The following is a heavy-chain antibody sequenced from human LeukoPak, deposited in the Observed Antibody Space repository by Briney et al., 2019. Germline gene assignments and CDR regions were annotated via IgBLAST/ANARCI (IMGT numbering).Heavy chain of an antibody. V-gene: IGHV3-21*01. D-gene: IGHD3-3*01. CDR3: ARERFLEWFYYYMDV. CDR1: GFTFSSYA. Sequence: GGSLRLSCAASGFTFSSYAMSWVRQAPGKGLEWVSSISSSSSYIYYADSVKGRFTISRDNAKNSLYLQMNSLRAEDTAVYYCARERFLEWFYYYMDVWGKGTTVTVSS. J-gene: IGHJ6*03. CDR2: ISSSSSYI.